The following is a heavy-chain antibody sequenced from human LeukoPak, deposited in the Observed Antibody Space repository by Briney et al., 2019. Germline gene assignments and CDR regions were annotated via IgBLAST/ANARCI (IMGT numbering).Heavy chain of an antibody. CDR1: GFTFSSYG. CDR2: IWYDGSNK. Sequence: PGGSLRLSCAASGFTFSSYGMHWVRQAPGKGLEWVAVIWYDGSNKYYADSVKGRFTISRDNSKNTLYLQMNSLRAGDTAVFYCAKSTSEDYLNDAFDIWGQGTMVTVSS. CDR3: AKSTSEDYLNDAFDI. J-gene: IGHJ3*02. D-gene: IGHD4-11*01. V-gene: IGHV3-33*06.